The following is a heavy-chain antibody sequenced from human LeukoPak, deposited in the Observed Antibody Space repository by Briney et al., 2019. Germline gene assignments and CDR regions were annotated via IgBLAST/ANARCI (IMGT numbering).Heavy chain of an antibody. CDR3: AKDSSGYYYVFQH. CDR2: ISRDGGST. V-gene: IGHV3-43*02. Sequence: PGGSLRLSCAASGFTFDDYAMHWVRQAPGKGLEWVSLISRDGGSTYYGDSVKSRFTISRDNSKNSLYLQMNSLGTEDTALYYCAKDSSGYYYVFQHWGQGTLVTVSS. J-gene: IGHJ1*01. CDR1: GFTFDDYA. D-gene: IGHD3-22*01.